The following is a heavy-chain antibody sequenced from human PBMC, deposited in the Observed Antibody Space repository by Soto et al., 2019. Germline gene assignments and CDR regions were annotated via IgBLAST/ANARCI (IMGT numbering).Heavy chain of an antibody. J-gene: IGHJ4*02. CDR3: AKNQERELPRVIDF. D-gene: IGHD1-7*01. CDR1: GFTFSSFA. CDR2: ISGSGDST. V-gene: IGHV3-23*01. Sequence: PGGSLRLSCAASGFTFSSFAMSWVRQAPGKGLEWVSSISGSGDSTYYADSVKGRFTISRDNSENTLYLQMSSLRAEDTALYYCAKNQERELPRVIDFWGQGTLVTVSS.